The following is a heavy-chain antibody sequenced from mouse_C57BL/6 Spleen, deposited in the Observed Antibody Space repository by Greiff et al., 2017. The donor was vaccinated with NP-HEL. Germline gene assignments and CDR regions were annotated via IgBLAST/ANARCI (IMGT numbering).Heavy chain of an antibody. V-gene: IGHV1-52*01. D-gene: IGHD4-1*01. CDR3: AREGLGRETWFAY. J-gene: IGHJ3*01. Sequence: VQLQQPGAELVRPGSSVKLSCKASGYTFTSYWMHWVKQRPIQGLEWIGNIDPSDSETHYNQKFKDKATLTVDKSSSTAYMQLSSLTSEDSAVYYCAREGLGRETWFAYWGQGTLVTVSA. CDR2: IDPSDSET. CDR1: GYTFTSYW.